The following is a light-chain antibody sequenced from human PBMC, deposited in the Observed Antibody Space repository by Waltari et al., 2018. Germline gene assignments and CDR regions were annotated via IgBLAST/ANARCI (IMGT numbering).Light chain of an antibody. CDR1: SSNIGTNY. CDR2: GNN. V-gene: IGLV1-47*01. CDR3: AAWDDSLSGWV. Sequence: QSVLTQPPSASGTPGQSVTISCSGSSSNIGTNYVCWYQHLPETAPNLLLYGNNQRPSGVPDRFSGAQSGTSASLAISGLRSEDEADYYCAAWDDSLSGWVFGGGTKLTVL. J-gene: IGLJ2*01.